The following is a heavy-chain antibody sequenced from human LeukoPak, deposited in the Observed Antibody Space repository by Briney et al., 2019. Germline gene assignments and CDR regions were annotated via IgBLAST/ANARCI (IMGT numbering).Heavy chain of an antibody. CDR2: ISGSGGST. J-gene: IGHJ4*02. Sequence: GGSLRLSCAASGFTFSSYAMSWVRQAPGKGLEWVSAISGSGGSTNYADSVKGRFTISRDNSKNTLYLQMNSLRAEDTAVYYCAGTPIRDYSNWDYFDYWGQGTLVTVSS. D-gene: IGHD4-11*01. CDR3: AGTPIRDYSNWDYFDY. CDR1: GFTFSSYA. V-gene: IGHV3-23*01.